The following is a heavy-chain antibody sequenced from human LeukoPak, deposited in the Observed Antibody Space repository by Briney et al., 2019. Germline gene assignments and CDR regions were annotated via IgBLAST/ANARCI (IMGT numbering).Heavy chain of an antibody. CDR3: ARDSSGYYPYNWFDP. Sequence: PSETLSLTCTVSGGSISSYYWSWLRQPPGKGLEWIGYIYYTGSTHYNPSLKSRVTISVDTSKNQFSLKLSSVTAADTAVYYCARDSSGYYPYNWFDPWGQGTLVTVSS. D-gene: IGHD3-22*01. V-gene: IGHV4-59*01. CDR2: IYYTGST. J-gene: IGHJ5*02. CDR1: GGSISSYY.